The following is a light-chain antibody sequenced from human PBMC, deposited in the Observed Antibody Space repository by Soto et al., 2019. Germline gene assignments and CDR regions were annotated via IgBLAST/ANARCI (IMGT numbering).Light chain of an antibody. CDR2: EVS. Sequence: QSALTQPASVSGSPGQSITISCAGTSSDVGGYNYVSWYQQHPGKAPKLIIYEVSNRPSGVSSPFSGSKSGNTASLTISGLQAEDEVDYYCSSYTSSNTLAYVFGTGTKLTVL. J-gene: IGLJ1*01. CDR1: SSDVGGYNY. V-gene: IGLV2-14*01. CDR3: SSYTSSNTLAYV.